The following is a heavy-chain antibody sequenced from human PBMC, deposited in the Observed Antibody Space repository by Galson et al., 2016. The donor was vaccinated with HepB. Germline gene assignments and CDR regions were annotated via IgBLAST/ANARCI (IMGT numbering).Heavy chain of an antibody. CDR1: GGSLNINNW. CDR3: ASSVYHYGWGY. V-gene: IGHV4-4*02. D-gene: IGHD5-18*01. CDR2: IYHSGNT. J-gene: IGHJ4*02. Sequence: SETLSLTCAVSGGSLNINNWWSWVRQPPGKGLEWIGEIYHSGNTNYNPSLKSRVTISLDKSKNQFSLKLTSVTAADTAIYYCASSVYHYGWGYWGQGTLVTFTS.